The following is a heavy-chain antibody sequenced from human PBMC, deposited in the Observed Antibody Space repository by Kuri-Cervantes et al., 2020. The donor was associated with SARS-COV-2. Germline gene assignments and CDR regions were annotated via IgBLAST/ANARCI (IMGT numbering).Heavy chain of an antibody. J-gene: IGHJ6*03. CDR2: IYTSGST. Sequence: LRLSCTVSRGSISSGSYYLSWIRQPAGKGLEWIGRIYTSGSTNYNPSLKSRVTISVDTSKNQFSLKLSSVTAADTAMYYCARGREGVVPATILGLGYFLYFSMDVWGQGTAVTVSS. CDR3: ARGREGVVPATILGLGYFLYFSMDV. V-gene: IGHV4-61*02. CDR1: RGSISSGSYY. D-gene: IGHD2-2*01.